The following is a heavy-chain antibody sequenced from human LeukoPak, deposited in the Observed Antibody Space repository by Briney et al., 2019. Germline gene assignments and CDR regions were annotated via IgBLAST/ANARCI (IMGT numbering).Heavy chain of an antibody. D-gene: IGHD1-26*01. CDR2: INWNGGGT. CDR1: GFTSKDYG. Sequence: GGSLRLSCAATGFTSKDYGMHWVRQPPGEGLEWVSSINWNGGGTDYADSVKGRFTISRDNAKNSLYLQLSSLRPEDTALYYCAKHMRATNTYSFFGLDVWGQGTTVTVSS. J-gene: IGHJ6*02. V-gene: IGHV3-9*02. CDR3: AKHMRATNTYSFFGLDV.